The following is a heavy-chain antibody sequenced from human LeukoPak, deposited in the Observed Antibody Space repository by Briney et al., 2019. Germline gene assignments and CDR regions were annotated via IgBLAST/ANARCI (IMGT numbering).Heavy chain of an antibody. Sequence: SETLSLTCTVSGGSVSSGSYYWRWIRQPPGKVGEWIGYFYYSGSTNYYPSRKSRVTIAVATSKKQSSLKLSSVTAADTAVYYCARGVLGYYGSGSYSDYAMDVWGQGTTVTVSS. CDR1: GGSVSSGSYY. D-gene: IGHD3-10*01. J-gene: IGHJ6*02. CDR3: ARGVLGYYGSGSYSDYAMDV. V-gene: IGHV4-61*01. CDR2: FYYSGST.